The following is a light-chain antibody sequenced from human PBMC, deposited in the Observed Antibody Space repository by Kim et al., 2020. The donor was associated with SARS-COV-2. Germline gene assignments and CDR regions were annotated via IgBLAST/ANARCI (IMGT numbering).Light chain of an antibody. J-gene: IGLJ2*01. Sequence: QSVLTQPPSASGSLGQSVTISCTGTKSDVGGYNYVSWYQQYPGRVPKLIISEVNKRPSGVPNRFSGSKSGNTASLTVSGLQAEDEADYYCTSYRSGSIVLFGGGTQLTVL. CDR2: EVN. V-gene: IGLV2-8*01. CDR1: KSDVGGYNY. CDR3: TSYRSGSIVL.